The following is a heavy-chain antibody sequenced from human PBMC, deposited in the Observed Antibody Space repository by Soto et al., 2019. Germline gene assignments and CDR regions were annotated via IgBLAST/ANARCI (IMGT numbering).Heavy chain of an antibody. D-gene: IGHD5-12*01. CDR2: ISSSSSYI. CDR1: GFTFSSYS. V-gene: IGHV3-21*01. Sequence: EVQLVESGGGLVKPRGSLRLSCAASGFTFSSYSMNWVRQAPGKGLEWVSSISSSSSYIYYADSVKGRFTISRDNAKNSLYLQMNSLRAEDTAVYYCAREVSKYSGYDFDYWGQGTLVTVSS. CDR3: AREVSKYSGYDFDY. J-gene: IGHJ4*02.